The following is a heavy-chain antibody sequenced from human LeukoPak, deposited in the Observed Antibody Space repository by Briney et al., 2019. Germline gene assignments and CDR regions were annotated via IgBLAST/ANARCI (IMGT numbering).Heavy chain of an antibody. CDR1: GYTFTSYG. Sequence: ASVKVSCKASGYTFTSYGISWVRQAPGQGLEWMGRINPNSGGTNYAQKFQGRVTMTRDTSISTAYMELSRLRSDDTAVYYCARDTTTIFRITMVRGVTRDYWGQGTLVTVSS. CDR2: INPNSGGT. J-gene: IGHJ4*02. CDR3: ARDTTTIFRITMVRGVTRDY. V-gene: IGHV1-2*06. D-gene: IGHD3-10*01.